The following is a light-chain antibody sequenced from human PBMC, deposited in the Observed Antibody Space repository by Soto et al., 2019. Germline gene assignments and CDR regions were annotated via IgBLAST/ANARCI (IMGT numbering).Light chain of an antibody. Sequence: DIQMTQSPSTLSASLGDRVTITCRASQSISSWLACYQQKPGKAPKLLIYDASSLESGVPPRFSGSTSGAESTLTITGLQPDDLGTYYCQHTTDFTFGQGTKVDI. CDR3: QHTTDFT. CDR2: DAS. CDR1: QSISSW. J-gene: IGKJ2*01. V-gene: IGKV1-5*01.